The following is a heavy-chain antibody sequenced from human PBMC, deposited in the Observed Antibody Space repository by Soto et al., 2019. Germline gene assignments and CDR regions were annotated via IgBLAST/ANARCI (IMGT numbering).Heavy chain of an antibody. CDR1: GGTFSSYA. J-gene: IGHJ6*02. D-gene: IGHD4-17*01. Sequence: QVQLVQSGAEVKKPGSSVKVSCKASGGTFSSYAISWVRQAPGQGLEWMGGIIPIFGTANYAQKFQGRVTITADESTSTAYMELSSLRSEDTAVYYCARDTATVTPDPELVYGMDVWGQGTTVTVSS. CDR2: IIPIFGTA. CDR3: ARDTATVTPDPELVYGMDV. V-gene: IGHV1-69*01.